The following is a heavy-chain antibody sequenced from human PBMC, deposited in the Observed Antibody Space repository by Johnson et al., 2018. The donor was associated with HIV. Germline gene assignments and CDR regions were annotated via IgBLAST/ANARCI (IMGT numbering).Heavy chain of an antibody. J-gene: IGHJ3*02. D-gene: IGHD6-13*01. V-gene: IGHV3-30*04. Sequence: QVQLVESGGGVVQPGRSLRLSCAASGFTLSSYAMHWVRQAPGKGLEWVAVISYDGSNKYYADSVKGRFTISRDNSKNTLYLQMNSLRAEDTAVYYCAKDQTPHLAAAGDDAFDIWGQGTMVTVSS. CDR2: ISYDGSNK. CDR1: GFTLSSYA. CDR3: AKDQTPHLAAAGDDAFDI.